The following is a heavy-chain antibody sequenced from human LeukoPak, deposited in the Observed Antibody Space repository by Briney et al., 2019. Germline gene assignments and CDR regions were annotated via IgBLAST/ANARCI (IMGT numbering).Heavy chain of an antibody. Sequence: SETLSLTCTVSGGSISSYYWSWIRQPPGKGLEWIGYIYYSGSTNYNPSLKSRVTISVDTSKNQFSLKLSSVTAADTAVYYCARCGYNFYFDYWGQGTLVPVS. D-gene: IGHD5-24*01. CDR3: ARCGYNFYFDY. CDR1: GGSISSYY. V-gene: IGHV4-59*01. J-gene: IGHJ4*02. CDR2: IYYSGST.